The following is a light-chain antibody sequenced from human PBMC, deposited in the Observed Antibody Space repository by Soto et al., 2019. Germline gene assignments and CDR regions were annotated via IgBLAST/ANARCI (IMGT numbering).Light chain of an antibody. V-gene: IGKV1-39*01. Sequence: DLQMTQSPSSLSASVGDRVTITCRASQSISSYLNWYQQKPGKAPKLLIYAAYSFQSGVQSRFSGSGSGTDFTLTISSLQPEDFATYYCQQSYSTPLTFGGGTKVEIK. CDR1: QSISSY. J-gene: IGKJ4*01. CDR2: AAY. CDR3: QQSYSTPLT.